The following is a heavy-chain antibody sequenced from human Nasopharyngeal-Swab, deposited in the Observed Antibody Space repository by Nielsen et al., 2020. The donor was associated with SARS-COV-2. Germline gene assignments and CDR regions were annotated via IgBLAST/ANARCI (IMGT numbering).Heavy chain of an antibody. Sequence: ASVKVSCKASGYTFTSYAMHWVRQAPGQRLEWMGWINAGNGNTKYSQKFQGRVTITRDTSASTAYMELSSLRSEDTAVYYCARVHTARHYDYIWGSYRFPAFDYWGQGTLVTVSS. CDR1: GYTFTSYA. CDR3: ARVHTARHYDYIWGSYRFPAFDY. D-gene: IGHD3-16*02. V-gene: IGHV1-3*01. J-gene: IGHJ4*02. CDR2: INAGNGNT.